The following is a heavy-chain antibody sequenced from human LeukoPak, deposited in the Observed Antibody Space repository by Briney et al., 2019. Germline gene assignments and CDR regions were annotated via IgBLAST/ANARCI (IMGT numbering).Heavy chain of an antibody. J-gene: IGHJ5*02. CDR2: ISAYNGNT. CDR1: GYTFTSYG. Sequence: ASVKVSCTASGYTFTSYGITWVRLAPGQGLEWMGWISAYNGNTNYAQMFQGRVIMTTDTSTNTAYMELRSLRADDTAMYYCARDPSYDSSGYPNWFDPWGQGTLVTVSS. D-gene: IGHD3-22*01. V-gene: IGHV1-18*01. CDR3: ARDPSYDSSGYPNWFDP.